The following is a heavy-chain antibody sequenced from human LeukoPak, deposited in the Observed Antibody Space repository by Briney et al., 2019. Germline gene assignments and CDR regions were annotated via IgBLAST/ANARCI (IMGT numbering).Heavy chain of an antibody. Sequence: GASVKVSCQASGYTFTDYYIHWVRQAPGQGLEWMGWINPNSGGTHYAQNFQSRVTMTRDTSISTAYMDLSRLRSDDTAVYYCARGPQLRSFDSTYNWFDPWAQGTLVTVSS. CDR2: INPNSGGT. V-gene: IGHV1-2*02. J-gene: IGHJ5*02. CDR3: ARGPQLRSFDSTYNWFDP. D-gene: IGHD3-9*01. CDR1: GYTFTDYY.